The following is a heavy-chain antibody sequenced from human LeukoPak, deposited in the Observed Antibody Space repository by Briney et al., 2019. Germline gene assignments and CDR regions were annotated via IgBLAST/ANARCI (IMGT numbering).Heavy chain of an antibody. D-gene: IGHD5-24*01. CDR3: AKAKEMATIRYFDY. J-gene: IGHJ4*02. Sequence: PGGSLRLSCAASGFTVSSNYMSWVRQAPGKGLEWVSAISGSGGSTYYADSAKGRFTISRDNSKNTLYLQMNSLRAEDTAVYYCAKAKEMATIRYFDYWGQGTLVTVSS. CDR2: ISGSGGST. CDR1: GFTVSSNY. V-gene: IGHV3-23*01.